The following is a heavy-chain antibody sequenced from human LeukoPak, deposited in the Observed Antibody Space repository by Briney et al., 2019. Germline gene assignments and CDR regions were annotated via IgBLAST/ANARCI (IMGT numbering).Heavy chain of an antibody. D-gene: IGHD5-18*01. CDR2: ISSSSSYI. CDR3: ARDFGYSYASHY. Sequence: PGESLRLSCTASGFTFSSYSMNWVRQAPGKGLEWVSSISSSSSYIYYADSVKGRFTISRDNAKNSLYLQMNSLRAEDTAVYYCARDFGYSYASHYWGQGTLVTVSS. J-gene: IGHJ4*02. CDR1: GFTFSSYS. V-gene: IGHV3-21*01.